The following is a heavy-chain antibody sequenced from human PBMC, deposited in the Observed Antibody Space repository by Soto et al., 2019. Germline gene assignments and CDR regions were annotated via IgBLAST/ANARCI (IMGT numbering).Heavy chain of an antibody. CDR1: VGTFSSYA. V-gene: IGHV1-69*01. Sequence: QVQLVQSGAEVKKPGSSVKVSCKSSVGTFSSYAISWVRQAPGQGLEWMGGIIPIFGTANYAKKFEARVTITADESTSTAYMELSSLRSEDTAVYYCAREYNGIAAACHGMDVWGQGTTVTVSS. CDR3: AREYNGIAAACHGMDV. CDR2: IIPIFGTA. J-gene: IGHJ6*02. D-gene: IGHD6-13*01.